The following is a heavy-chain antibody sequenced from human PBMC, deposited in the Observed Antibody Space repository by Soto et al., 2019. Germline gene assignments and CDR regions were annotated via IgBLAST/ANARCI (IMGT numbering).Heavy chain of an antibody. CDR3: ASIVSSAHGEFSD. CDR2: IYYSGST. Sequence: QVQLQESGPGLVKPSQTLSLTCTVSGGSISSGGYYWSWIRQHPGKGLEWIGYIYYSGSTYYNPSLKSRVTLSVDSXKNQFSLKLSSVTAADTAVYYCASIVSSAHGEFSDWGQGTLVTVSS. J-gene: IGHJ4*02. V-gene: IGHV4-31*03. D-gene: IGHD3-10*01. CDR1: GGSISSGGYY.